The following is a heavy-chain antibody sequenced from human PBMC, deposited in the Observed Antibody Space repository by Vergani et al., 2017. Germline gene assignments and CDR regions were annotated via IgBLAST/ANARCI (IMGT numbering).Heavy chain of an antibody. CDR1: GFTSAGHA. Sequence: EVQLEESGGGLVLPGRSLRLSCVASGFTSAGHATHWVRQAPGKALAWVSGISWNSNSIGYADSVKGRFTISRDNAKNSLYLQMNSLRAEDTALYYCAKDLGTSSGGGWFDPWGQGTLVTVSS. J-gene: IGHJ5*02. CDR3: AKDLGTSSGGGWFDP. CDR2: ISWNSNSI. V-gene: IGHV3-9*02. D-gene: IGHD6-6*01.